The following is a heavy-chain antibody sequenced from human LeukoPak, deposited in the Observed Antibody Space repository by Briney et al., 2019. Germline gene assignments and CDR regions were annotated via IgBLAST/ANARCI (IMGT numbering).Heavy chain of an antibody. V-gene: IGHV1-69*05. D-gene: IGHD3-22*01. CDR1: GGTFSSCA. J-gene: IGHJ4*02. Sequence: ASVKVSCKASGGTFSSCAISWVRQAPGQGLEWMGRIIPIFGTANYAQKFQGRVTITTDESTSTAYMELSSLRSEDTAVYYCARDYYDSSGYYLWGQGTLVTVSS. CDR2: IIPIFGTA. CDR3: ARDYYDSSGYYL.